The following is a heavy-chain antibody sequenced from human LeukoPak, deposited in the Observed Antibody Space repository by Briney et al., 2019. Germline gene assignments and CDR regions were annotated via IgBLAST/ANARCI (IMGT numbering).Heavy chain of an antibody. CDR1: GFTFSSNW. CDR3: TRPQDGYNSLDY. D-gene: IGHD5-24*01. J-gene: IGHJ4*02. CDR2: INSDGSSR. V-gene: IGHV3-74*01. Sequence: GGSLRLSCAAAGFTFSSNWMHWVRQAPGKGLVWVSRINSDGSSRSYADSVKGRFTISRDNTKNTLYLQMDSLRAEDTAVYYCTRPQDGYNSLDYWGQGTLVTVSS.